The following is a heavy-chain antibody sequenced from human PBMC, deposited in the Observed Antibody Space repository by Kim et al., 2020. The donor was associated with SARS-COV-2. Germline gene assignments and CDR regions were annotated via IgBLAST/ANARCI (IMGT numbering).Heavy chain of an antibody. CDR2: INAGNGNT. D-gene: IGHD5-12*01. Sequence: ASVKVSCKASGYTFTSYAMHWVRQAPGQRLEWMGWINAGNGNTKYSQKFQGRVTITRDTSASTAYMELSSLRSEDTAVYYCARVPSGYAHFDYWGQGTLVTVSS. CDR1: GYTFTSYA. J-gene: IGHJ4*02. V-gene: IGHV1-3*01. CDR3: ARVPSGYAHFDY.